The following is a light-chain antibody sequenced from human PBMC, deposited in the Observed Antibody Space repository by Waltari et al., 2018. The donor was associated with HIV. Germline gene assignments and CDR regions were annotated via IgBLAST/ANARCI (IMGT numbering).Light chain of an antibody. CDR1: SSDVGSYNL. CDR2: EGS. CDR3: CSYTGSSTRRPYV. V-gene: IGLV2-23*01. J-gene: IGLJ1*01. Sequence: QSALTQPASVSGSPGQSITISCTGTSSDVGSYNLVSWSQQHPGKAPKVMIYEGSKRPSGVSNRFSGSKSGNTSSLTIFGLQAEDEADYYCCSYTGSSTRRPYVFGTGTKVTVL.